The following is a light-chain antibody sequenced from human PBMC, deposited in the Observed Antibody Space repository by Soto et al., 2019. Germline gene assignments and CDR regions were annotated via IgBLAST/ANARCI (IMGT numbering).Light chain of an antibody. V-gene: IGLV2-23*01. CDR3: CSYVGSNTLV. Sequence: QSALTQPASVSGSPGQSITISCTGTSSDVGSYNLVSWYQQHPGKAPKFMIYEDNKRPSGVSNRFSGSKSGNTASLTISGLQAEDEADYYFCSYVGSNTLVFGGGTKLTVL. CDR1: SSDVGSYNL. J-gene: IGLJ2*01. CDR2: EDN.